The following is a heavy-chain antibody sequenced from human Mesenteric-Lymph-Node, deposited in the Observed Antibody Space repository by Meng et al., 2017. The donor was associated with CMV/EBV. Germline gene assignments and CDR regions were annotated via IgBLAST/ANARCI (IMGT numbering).Heavy chain of an antibody. CDR2: FDPEDGET. J-gene: IGHJ4*02. D-gene: IGHD3-10*01. V-gene: IGHV1-24*01. CDR3: ATDPDYFGSGSGNY. Sequence: SEYTLSELSIHWVRQAPGKGLEWMGGFDPEDGETMYAQKFQGRVTVTEDKSTDTAYMELSGLRSEDTAVYYCATDPDYFGSGSGNYWGQGTLVTVSS. CDR1: EYTLSELS.